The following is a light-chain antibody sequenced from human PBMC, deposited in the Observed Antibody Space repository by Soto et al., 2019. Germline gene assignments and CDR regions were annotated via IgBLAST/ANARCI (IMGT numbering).Light chain of an antibody. CDR1: SSDVGGYNY. Sequence: QSALTQPASVSGSPGQSITISCTGTSSDVGGYNYVSWYQQHPGKAPKLMIYEVSNRPSGVSNRFSGSKSGNTASLTISGLQXEDEADYYCSSYTSSSTLYVFGTGTKV. CDR2: EVS. CDR3: SSYTSSSTLYV. V-gene: IGLV2-14*01. J-gene: IGLJ1*01.